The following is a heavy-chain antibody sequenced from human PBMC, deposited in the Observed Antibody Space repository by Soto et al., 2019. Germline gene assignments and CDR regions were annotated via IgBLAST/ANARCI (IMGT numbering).Heavy chain of an antibody. J-gene: IGHJ3*02. V-gene: IGHV1-3*01. Sequence: GASVKVSCKASGYTFTSYAMHWVRQAPGQRLEWMGWIDAGNGETKYSQKFQGRVTMTEDTSTGTAYMELSSLRSDDTAVYYCATDTGATLPQDAFDIWGQGTMVTVSS. CDR3: ATDTGATLPQDAFDI. CDR2: IDAGNGET. CDR1: GYTFTSYA.